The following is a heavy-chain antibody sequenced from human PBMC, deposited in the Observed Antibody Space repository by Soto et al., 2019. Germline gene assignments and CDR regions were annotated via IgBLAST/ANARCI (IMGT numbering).Heavy chain of an antibody. D-gene: IGHD5-18*01. CDR2: IYPSGMP. J-gene: IGHJ4*02. Sequence: QLQLQESGSGLVKPSHTLSLTCTVSGGSISNAAYSWSWIRQPPGKGLEWIGYIYPSGMPFYNPSLRSRVTMSIDRSNDQFSLNLKSVTAADTAVYYCARERGGYGLFDSWGQGTLVTVSS. V-gene: IGHV4-30-2*01. CDR3: ARERGGYGLFDS. CDR1: GGSISNAAYS.